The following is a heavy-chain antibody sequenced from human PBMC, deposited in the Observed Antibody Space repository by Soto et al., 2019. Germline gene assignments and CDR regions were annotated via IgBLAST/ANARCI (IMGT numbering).Heavy chain of an antibody. J-gene: IGHJ6*03. V-gene: IGHV4-59*08. D-gene: IGHD6-6*01. Sequence: SETLSLTCTVSGGSISSYYWSWIRQPPGKGLEWIGYIYYSGSTNYTPSLKSRVTISVDTSKNKFSLKLSSVTAADTAVYYCARHSRGAARPDYYYYYYMDVWGKGTTVTVSS. CDR3: ARHSRGAARPDYYYYYYMDV. CDR2: IYYSGST. CDR1: GGSISSYY.